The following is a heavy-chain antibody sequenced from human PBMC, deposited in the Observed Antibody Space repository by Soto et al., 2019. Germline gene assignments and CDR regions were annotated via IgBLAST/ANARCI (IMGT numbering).Heavy chain of an antibody. V-gene: IGHV3-48*01. Sequence: GGSLRLSCATSGFILSDCAMNWVRQAPGKGLEWVSYISSSSSVIDYADSVKGRFTVSRDNARNSLYLQMNSLRAEDTAVYYCARDLGGGSNWYSYMDVWGKGTTVTVSS. CDR3: ARDLGGGSNWYSYMDV. D-gene: IGHD7-27*01. CDR2: ISSSSSVI. J-gene: IGHJ6*03. CDR1: GFILSDCA.